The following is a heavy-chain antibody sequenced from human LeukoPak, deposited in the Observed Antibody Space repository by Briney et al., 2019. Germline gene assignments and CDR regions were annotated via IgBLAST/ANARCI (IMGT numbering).Heavy chain of an antibody. Sequence: GGSLRLSCAASGFTFSSYGMHWVRQAPAKGLEWVAVISYDGSNKYYADSVKGRFTISRDNSKNTLYLQMNSLRAEDTAVYYCAKDTDSSGLDYWGQGTLVTVSS. V-gene: IGHV3-30*18. CDR1: GFTFSSYG. D-gene: IGHD6-19*01. CDR2: ISYDGSNK. J-gene: IGHJ4*02. CDR3: AKDTDSSGLDY.